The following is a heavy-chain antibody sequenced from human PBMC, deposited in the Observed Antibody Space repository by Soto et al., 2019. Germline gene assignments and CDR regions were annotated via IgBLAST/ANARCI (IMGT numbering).Heavy chain of an antibody. J-gene: IGHJ6*04. CDR2: ISYDGSNK. CDR3: AKELLLWFGPYGMAV. Sequence: QVQLVESGGGVVQPGRSLRLSCAASGFTFSSDGMHWVRQAPGKGLEWVAVISYDGSNKYYADSVKGRFTISRDNSKTTLYLQMNSLRAEDTAVYYCAKELLLWFGPYGMAVWGKGTTVTVSS. D-gene: IGHD3-10*01. CDR1: GFTFSSDG. V-gene: IGHV3-30*18.